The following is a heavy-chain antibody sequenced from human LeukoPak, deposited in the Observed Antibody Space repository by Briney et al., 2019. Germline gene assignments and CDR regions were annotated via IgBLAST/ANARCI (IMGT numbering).Heavy chain of an antibody. J-gene: IGHJ3*02. CDR2: IYYSGST. CDR3: ARDHWGIAVAGTIFGAFDI. D-gene: IGHD6-19*01. V-gene: IGHV4-39*02. CDR1: GGSISSSSYY. Sequence: SETLSLTCTVSGGSISSSSYYWGWIRQPPGKGLEWIGSIYYSGSTYYNPSLKSRVTISVDTSKNQFSLKLSSVTAADTAVYYCARDHWGIAVAGTIFGAFDIWGQGTMVTVSS.